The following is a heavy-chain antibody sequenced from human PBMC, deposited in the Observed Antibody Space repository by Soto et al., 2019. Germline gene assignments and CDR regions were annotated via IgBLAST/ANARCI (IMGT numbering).Heavy chain of an antibody. CDR1: GGSISSYY. D-gene: IGHD3-3*01. CDR3: ARGITIFGVDGTYFDY. Sequence: SETLSLTCTVSGGSISSYYWSWIRQPPGEGLEWIGYIYYSGSTNYNPSLKSRVTISVDTSKNQFSLKLSSVTAADTAVYYCARGITIFGVDGTYFDYWGQGTLVTVSS. V-gene: IGHV4-59*01. CDR2: IYYSGST. J-gene: IGHJ4*02.